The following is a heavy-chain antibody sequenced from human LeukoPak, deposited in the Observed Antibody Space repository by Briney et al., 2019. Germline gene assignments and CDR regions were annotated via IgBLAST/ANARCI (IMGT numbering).Heavy chain of an antibody. CDR3: ARHEYYGSGSYYSFDY. D-gene: IGHD3-10*01. CDR1: GYSFTNYW. Sequence: GASLKISCKGSGYSFTNYWISWVRQMPGEGLEWMGRIHPSDSYNNYSPSFEGHATIAADKSISTAYLQWSSLKASDSAMSYCARHEYYGSGSYYSFDYWGQGTLVTVSS. CDR2: IHPSDSYN. J-gene: IGHJ4*02. V-gene: IGHV5-10-1*01.